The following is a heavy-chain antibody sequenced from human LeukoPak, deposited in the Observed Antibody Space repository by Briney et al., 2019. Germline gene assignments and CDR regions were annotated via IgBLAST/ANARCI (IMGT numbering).Heavy chain of an antibody. Sequence: ASVKVSCKASGYTFISNGINWVRQAPGQGLEWMGWISAYNGNTNYAQKLQGRVTMTTDTSTSTAYMELRSLRSDDTAVYYCARVAAAGSNYWYFDLWGRGTLVTVSS. CDR1: GYTFISNG. D-gene: IGHD6-13*01. J-gene: IGHJ2*01. V-gene: IGHV1-18*01. CDR3: ARVAAAGSNYWYFDL. CDR2: ISAYNGNT.